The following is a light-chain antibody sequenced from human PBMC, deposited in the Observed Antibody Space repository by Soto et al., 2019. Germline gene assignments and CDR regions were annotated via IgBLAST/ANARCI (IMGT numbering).Light chain of an antibody. CDR1: SSDVGNYNY. Sequence: QSVLTQPASVSGSPGQSITISCTGTSSDVGNYNYVSWYQQHPAKAPKLMIFEVSNRPSGISSRFSGSKSGNTASLTISGLQAEDEADYYCSSYTCSSTYVFGTGTKLTVL. CDR2: EVS. J-gene: IGLJ1*01. CDR3: SSYTCSSTYV. V-gene: IGLV2-14*01.